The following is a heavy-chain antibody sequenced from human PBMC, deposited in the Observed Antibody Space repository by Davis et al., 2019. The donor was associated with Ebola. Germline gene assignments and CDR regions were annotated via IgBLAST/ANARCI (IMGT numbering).Heavy chain of an antibody. D-gene: IGHD3-22*01. CDR3: ARDPSSYDSAGWGF. Sequence: GESLKISCAASGFTISSSYMSWVRRAPGEGLELVSSLYSAGASYYADFVKGRFTVTRDASKNTLYLQMNSLRAEDTAVYYCARDPSSYDSAGWGFWGQGTLVTVSS. J-gene: IGHJ4*02. V-gene: IGHV3-53*01. CDR2: LYSAGAS. CDR1: GFTISSSY.